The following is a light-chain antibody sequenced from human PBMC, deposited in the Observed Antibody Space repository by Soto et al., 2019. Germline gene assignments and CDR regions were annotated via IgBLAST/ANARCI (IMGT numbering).Light chain of an antibody. Sequence: DIQMTQSPSSLSASVGDRVTITCRASQSISSYLNWYQQKPGKAPKVLISAASSLHSGVPSRFSGSGSGTDFTLTISSLQPEDLATYYCQQSYSTPWTFGQGTKVEIK. CDR1: QSISSY. V-gene: IGKV1-39*01. J-gene: IGKJ1*01. CDR2: AAS. CDR3: QQSYSTPWT.